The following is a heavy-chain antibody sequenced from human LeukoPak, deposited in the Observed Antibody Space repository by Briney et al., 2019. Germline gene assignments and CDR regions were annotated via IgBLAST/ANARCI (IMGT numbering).Heavy chain of an antibody. D-gene: IGHD3-3*01. CDR2: IYTSGST. J-gene: IGHJ3*02. CDR1: GGSISSGSYY. Sequence: SETLSLTCTVSGGSISSGSYYWSWVRQPAGTGLEWIGRIYTSGSTNYNPSPKSRVTISVDTSKNQFSLKLSSVTAADTAVYYCARDDFGDSGAFDIWGQGTMVTVSS. V-gene: IGHV4-61*02. CDR3: ARDDFGDSGAFDI.